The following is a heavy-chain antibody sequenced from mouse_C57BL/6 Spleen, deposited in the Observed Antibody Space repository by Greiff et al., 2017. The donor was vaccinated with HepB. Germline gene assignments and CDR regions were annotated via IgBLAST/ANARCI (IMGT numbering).Heavy chain of an antibody. CDR3: ASPYGNYGGIYAMDY. CDR1: GFTFSDYG. CDR2: ISSGSSTI. V-gene: IGHV5-17*01. D-gene: IGHD2-1*01. Sequence: EVKLVESGGGLVKPGGSLKLSCAASGFTFSDYGMHWVRQAPEKGLEWVAYISSGSSTIYYADTVKGRFTISRDNAKNTLFLQMTSLRSEDTAMYYCASPYGNYGGIYAMDYWGQGTSVTVSS. J-gene: IGHJ4*01.